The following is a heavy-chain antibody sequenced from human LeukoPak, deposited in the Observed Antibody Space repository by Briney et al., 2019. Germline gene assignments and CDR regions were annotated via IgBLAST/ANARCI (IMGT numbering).Heavy chain of an antibody. J-gene: IGHJ4*02. V-gene: IGHV4-59*01. D-gene: IGHD3-22*01. Sequence: SETLSLTCTVSGGSISSNYWSWLRQPPGKGLEGIGYIHKNVGTNYNPSLKSRVTISLDTSKNQFSLKLSSVTAADTAVYYCARTFDTSGYFYYYDNWGQGTLVTVSS. CDR3: ARTFDTSGYFYYYDN. CDR2: IHKNVGT. CDR1: GGSISSNY.